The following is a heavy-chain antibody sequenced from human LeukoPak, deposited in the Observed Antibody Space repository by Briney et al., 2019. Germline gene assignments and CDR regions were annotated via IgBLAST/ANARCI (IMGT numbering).Heavy chain of an antibody. D-gene: IGHD3-22*01. Sequence: PGGSLRLSCAASGFIFSGHWMHWVRQVPGKGLVWVSRINIDGSYAVHADSVKGRFTISRDNARNTLYLQMNSLRVEDTALYYCVRLRRNSDRSYYYYYYDHWGQGILVTVSS. V-gene: IGHV3-74*01. CDR1: GFIFSGHW. CDR3: VRLRRNSDRSYYYYYYDH. CDR2: INIDGSYA. J-gene: IGHJ4*02.